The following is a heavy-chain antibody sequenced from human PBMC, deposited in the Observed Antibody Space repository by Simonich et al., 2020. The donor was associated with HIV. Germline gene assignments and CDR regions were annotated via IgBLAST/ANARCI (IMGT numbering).Heavy chain of an antibody. V-gene: IGHV4-34*01. CDR2: INHSDST. D-gene: IGHD6-13*01. Sequence: QVQLQQWGAGLLKPSETLSLTCAVYGGSFSGYYWSWIRQPPGKGLEWIGEINHSDSTNSNPSLKSRVTISVDTSKNQFSRKLSSVTAADTAVYYCARLTAGGLGEYFQHWGQGTLVTVSS. CDR1: GGSFSGYY. J-gene: IGHJ1*01. CDR3: ARLTAGGLGEYFQH.